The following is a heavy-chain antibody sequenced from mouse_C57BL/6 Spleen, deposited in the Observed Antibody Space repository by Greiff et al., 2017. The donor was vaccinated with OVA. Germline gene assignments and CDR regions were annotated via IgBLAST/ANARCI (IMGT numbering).Heavy chain of an antibody. D-gene: IGHD3-2*02. CDR1: GYTFTSYW. J-gene: IGHJ3*01. V-gene: IGHV1-61*01. Sequence: QVQLQQPGAELVRPGSSVKLSCKDSGYTFTSYWMDWVKQRPGQGLEWIGNIYPSDSETHYNQKFKDKATLTVDKSSSTAYMQLSSLTSEDSAVYYCARSGNPEFAYWGQGTLVTVSA. CDR2: IYPSDSET. CDR3: ARSGNPEFAY.